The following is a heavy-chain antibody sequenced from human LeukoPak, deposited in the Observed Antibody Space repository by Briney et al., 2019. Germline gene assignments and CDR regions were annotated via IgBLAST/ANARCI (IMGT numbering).Heavy chain of an antibody. D-gene: IGHD1-26*01. CDR2: ISYDGSNK. Sequence: GGSLRLSCAASGFTFSSYAMHWVRQAPGKGLEWVAVISYDGSNKYYADSVKGRFTISRDNSKNTLYLQMNSLRAEDTAVYYCAKCPRGSYYWFDPWGQGTLVTVSS. CDR1: GFTFSSYA. CDR3: AKCPRGSYYWFDP. V-gene: IGHV3-30-3*02. J-gene: IGHJ5*02.